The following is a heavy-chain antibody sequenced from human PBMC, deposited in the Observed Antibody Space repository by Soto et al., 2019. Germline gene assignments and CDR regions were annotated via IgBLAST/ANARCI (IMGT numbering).Heavy chain of an antibody. J-gene: IGHJ4*02. CDR1: GFTFSSYA. CDR3: AKDVRPDGYWDLDY. D-gene: IGHD5-12*01. Sequence: GGSLRLSCAASGFTFSSYAMSWVRQAPGKGLEWVLDISGSGGSTYYADSVKGRFTISRDNSKNTLYLQMNSLRAEVTAVYYCAKDVRPDGYWDLDYWGQGTLVTVSS. V-gene: IGHV3-23*01. CDR2: ISGSGGST.